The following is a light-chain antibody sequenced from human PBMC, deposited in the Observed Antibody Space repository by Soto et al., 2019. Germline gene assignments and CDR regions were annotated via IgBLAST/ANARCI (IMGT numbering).Light chain of an antibody. Sequence: EIVLTQSPGTLSLSPGERATLSCRASQSVSSSYLAWYQQKPGQAPMLLIYGASSRATGITDRFSGSGSGTDFTLTISRLEPEDFAVYYCQQYGSSPRKFGQGTKVEIK. V-gene: IGKV3-20*01. J-gene: IGKJ1*01. CDR3: QQYGSSPRK. CDR1: QSVSSSY. CDR2: GAS.